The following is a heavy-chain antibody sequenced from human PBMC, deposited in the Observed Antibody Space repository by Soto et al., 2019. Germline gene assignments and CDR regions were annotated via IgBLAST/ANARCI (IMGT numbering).Heavy chain of an antibody. V-gene: IGHV3-30-3*01. D-gene: IGHD6-6*01. CDR2: ISYDGSNK. CDR3: AREYSSSSEGFYYYYGMDV. J-gene: IGHJ6*02. Sequence: GGSLRLSCADSGFTFSSYAMHWVRQAPGKGLEWVAVISYDGSNKYYADSVKGRFTISRDNSKNTLYLQMNSLRAEDTAVYYCAREYSSSSEGFYYYYGMDVWGQGTTVTVSS. CDR1: GFTFSSYA.